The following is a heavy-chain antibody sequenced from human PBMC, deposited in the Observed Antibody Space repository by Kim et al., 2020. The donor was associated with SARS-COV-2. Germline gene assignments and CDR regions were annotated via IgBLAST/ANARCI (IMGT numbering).Heavy chain of an antibody. CDR3: TPYADFYWY. J-gene: IGHJ2*01. D-gene: IGHD2-2*01. CDR2: IKSETGGGTT. Sequence: GGSLRLSCAASGFTFSNAWMSWVRQAPGKGLVWVARIKSETGGGTTDYAAPGRGRFTIDNAETKKTLQLHMKSAETKDADVYSCTPYADFYWY. CDR1: GFTFSNAW. V-gene: IGHV3-15*01.